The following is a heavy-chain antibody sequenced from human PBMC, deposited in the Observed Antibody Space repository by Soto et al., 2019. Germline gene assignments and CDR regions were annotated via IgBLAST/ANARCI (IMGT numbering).Heavy chain of an antibody. Sequence: QVHLQESGPGLVKPSETLTLTCTDSGDSFSDYYWNWIRQAPGKGLEWIGFVFHSATTSYNPSLKTRVAISDDTSKKQFFLLLTSLTAADTAIYYCARGHFSSGWPIDHWGQGILVTVSS. D-gene: IGHD3-22*01. J-gene: IGHJ4*02. V-gene: IGHV4-59*12. CDR2: VFHSATT. CDR3: ARGHFSSGWPIDH. CDR1: GDSFSDYY.